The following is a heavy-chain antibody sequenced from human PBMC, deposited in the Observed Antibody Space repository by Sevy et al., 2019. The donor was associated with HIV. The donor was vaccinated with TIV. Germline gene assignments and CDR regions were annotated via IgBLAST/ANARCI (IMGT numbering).Heavy chain of an antibody. CDR2: IQYNGEKT. V-gene: IGHV3-30*02. Sequence: GGSLRLSCTVSGFTFSNFGMHWVRQAPGKGLEWVSFIQYNGEKTYYPDSVKGRFTISRDNSKSILYLQMNSLRPEDAAFCYCANGDNYDLLRRHESWGQGTLVTVSS. CDR3: ANGDNYDLLRRHES. CDR1: GFTFSNFG. J-gene: IGHJ5*02. D-gene: IGHD3-3*01.